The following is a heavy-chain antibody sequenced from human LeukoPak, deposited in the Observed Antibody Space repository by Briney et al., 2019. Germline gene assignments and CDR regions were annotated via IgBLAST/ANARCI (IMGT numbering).Heavy chain of an antibody. CDR3: ARNTDFNWNYFFDY. Sequence: GGSLRLSCAASGFTFSSYSMNWVRQAPGKGLEWVSSISSSSSYIYYADSVKGRFTISRDNAKNSLYMQMNSLRAEDTAVYYCARNTDFNWNYFFDYWGQGTLVTVSS. V-gene: IGHV3-21*01. D-gene: IGHD1-7*01. CDR1: GFTFSSYS. J-gene: IGHJ4*02. CDR2: ISSSSSYI.